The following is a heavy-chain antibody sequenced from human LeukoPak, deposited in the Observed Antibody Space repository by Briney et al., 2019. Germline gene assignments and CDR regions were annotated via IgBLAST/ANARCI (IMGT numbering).Heavy chain of an antibody. CDR3: ARGLWYSSSWSGYFDL. CDR2: MNPNSGNT. D-gene: IGHD6-13*01. J-gene: IGHJ2*01. CDR1: GYTFTSFD. V-gene: IGHV1-8*01. Sequence: GASVKVSCKASGYTFTSFDINWVRQAPGQGLEWMGWMNPNSGNTGYAQKFQGRVTMTRNTSISTAYMELSSLRSEDTAVYYCARGLWYSSSWSGYFDLWGRGTLVTVSS.